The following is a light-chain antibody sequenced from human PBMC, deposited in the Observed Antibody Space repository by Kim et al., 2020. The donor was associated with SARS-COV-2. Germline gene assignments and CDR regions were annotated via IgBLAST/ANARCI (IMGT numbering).Light chain of an antibody. J-gene: IGLJ3*02. Sequence: NFMLTQPHSVSESPGKTVTISCTGSSGSIASNYVQRYQQRPGSAPTTVIYEDNQRPSGVPDRFSGSIDSSSNSASLTISGLKTEDEADYYCQSYDSSNWVFGGGTQLTVL. CDR2: EDN. CDR1: SGSIASNY. CDR3: QSYDSSNWV. V-gene: IGLV6-57*02.